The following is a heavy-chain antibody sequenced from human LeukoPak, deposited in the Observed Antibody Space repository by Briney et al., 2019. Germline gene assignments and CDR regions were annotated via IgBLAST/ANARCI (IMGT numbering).Heavy chain of an antibody. D-gene: IGHD1-1*01. CDR1: GFTFRNHG. CDR3: ARDPVPATARHFDY. CDR2: TSSDGNIK. J-gene: IGHJ4*02. V-gene: IGHV3-30*19. Sequence: PGRSLRLSCAASGFTFRNHGMHWVRQAPGKGLEWVAVTSSDGNIKYYADSVKGRFTISRDNSKNTLYLQMNSLRGEDTGVYYCARDPVPATARHFDYWGQGTLVTVSS.